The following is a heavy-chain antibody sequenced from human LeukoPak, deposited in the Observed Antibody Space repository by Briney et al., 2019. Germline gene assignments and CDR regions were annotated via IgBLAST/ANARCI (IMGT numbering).Heavy chain of an antibody. V-gene: IGHV3-11*01. CDR3: AKEVRWEQSSPFDC. J-gene: IGHJ4*02. D-gene: IGHD1-26*01. Sequence: GGSLRLSCAASGFTFSDYYMSWIRQAPGKGLEWVSYISSSGSTIYYADSVKGRFTISRDNSKNTLYLQMNSLRAEDTAVYYCAKEVRWEQSSPFDCWGQGTLVTVSS. CDR1: GFTFSDYY. CDR2: ISSSGSTI.